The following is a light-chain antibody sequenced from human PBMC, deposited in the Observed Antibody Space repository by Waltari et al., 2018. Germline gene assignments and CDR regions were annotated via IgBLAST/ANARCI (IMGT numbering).Light chain of an antibody. Sequence: DIVMTQSPLSLPVTPGEPASISCRSSTSLLHSNGSKYLDWYLQKPGQSPQLLIYLGSNRASGVPDRFSGSGSGTDFTLKISRVEAEDVGVYYCMQALQTPFTFGPGTKVDIK. J-gene: IGKJ3*01. V-gene: IGKV2-28*01. CDR3: MQALQTPFT. CDR2: LGS. CDR1: TSLLHSNGSKY.